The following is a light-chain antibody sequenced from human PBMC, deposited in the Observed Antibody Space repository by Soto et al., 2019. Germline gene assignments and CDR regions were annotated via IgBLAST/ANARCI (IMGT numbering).Light chain of an antibody. CDR2: EGS. V-gene: IGLV2-14*02. CDR3: SSQTGSATVL. Sequence: QSALTQPASVSGSPGQSITISCTGTSSDVGSYNLVSWYQQHPGKAPKLMIYEGSKRPSGVSNRFSGSKSGNTASLIISGLQAEDEADYYCSSQTGSATVLFGGGTQLTVL. CDR1: SSDVGSYNL. J-gene: IGLJ2*01.